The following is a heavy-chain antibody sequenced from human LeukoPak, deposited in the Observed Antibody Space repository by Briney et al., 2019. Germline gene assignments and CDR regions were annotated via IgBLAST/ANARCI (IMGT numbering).Heavy chain of an antibody. CDR1: GFPFSSYS. V-gene: IGHV3-21*01. Sequence: GSLRLSRAASGFPFSSYSMNWGRQAPGKGLEWVSSISSSSSYIYYADSVKGRLTISRDNAKNSLYLQMNSLRAEDTAVYYCARDGYSMGKTFDYWGQGTLVTVSS. CDR2: ISSSSSYI. J-gene: IGHJ4*02. D-gene: IGHD2/OR15-2a*01. CDR3: ARDGYSMGKTFDY.